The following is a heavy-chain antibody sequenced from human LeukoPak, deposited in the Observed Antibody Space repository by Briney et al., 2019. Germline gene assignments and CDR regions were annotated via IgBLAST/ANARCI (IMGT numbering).Heavy chain of an antibody. D-gene: IGHD2-21*02. CDR3: AKPRDSIPNHDWFDP. CDR1: GFTFSSYA. Sequence: GGSLRLSCAASGFTFSSYAMSWVRQAPGKGLEWVSAISGSGGSTYYADSVKGRFTISRDNSKNTLYLRMNSLRAEDTAVYYCAKPRDSIPNHDWFDPWGQGTLVTVSS. CDR2: ISGSGGST. J-gene: IGHJ5*02. V-gene: IGHV3-23*01.